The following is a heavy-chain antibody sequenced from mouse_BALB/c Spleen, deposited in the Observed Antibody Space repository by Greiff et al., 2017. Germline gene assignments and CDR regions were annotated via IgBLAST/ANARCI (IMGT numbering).Heavy chain of an antibody. CDR3: ARRGRYDIYYAMDY. J-gene: IGHJ4*01. CDR2: INPYNDGT. CDR1: GYTFTSYV. D-gene: IGHD2-14*01. Sequence: EVQLQQSGPELVKPGASVKMSCKASGYTFTSYVMHWVKQKPGQGLEWIGYINPYNDGTKYNEKFKGKATLTSDKSSSTAYMELSSLTSEDSAVYYCARRGRYDIYYAMDYWGQGTSVTVSS. V-gene: IGHV1-14*01.